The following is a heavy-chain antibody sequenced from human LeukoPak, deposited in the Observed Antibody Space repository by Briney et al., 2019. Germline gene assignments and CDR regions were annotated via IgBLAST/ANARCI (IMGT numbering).Heavy chain of an antibody. Sequence: PGVSLRLSCAASGFTFSSYAMNWVRQAPGKGLEWVAFISYDGSNKYYADSVKGRFTISRDNSKNTLYLQMNSLRAEDTAVYYCASQGGLLWFGELSGGMDVWGQGTAVTVSS. CDR2: ISYDGSNK. J-gene: IGHJ6*02. D-gene: IGHD3-10*01. CDR3: ASQGGLLWFGELSGGMDV. CDR1: GFTFSSYA. V-gene: IGHV3-30-3*02.